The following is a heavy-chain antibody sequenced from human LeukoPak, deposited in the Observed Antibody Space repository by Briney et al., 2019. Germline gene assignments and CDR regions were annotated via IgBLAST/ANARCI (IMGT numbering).Heavy chain of an antibody. CDR2: ISGSGDSS. D-gene: IGHD6-19*01. CDR1: GFTFSSYD. CDR3: ANRRWLVSSFDY. J-gene: IGHJ4*02. Sequence: GGSLRLSCAGSGFTFSSYDMSWVRQAPGKRLEWVSAISGSGDSSYYADSVKGRFTISRDNSKNTLYLQMNSLRAEDTAVYYCANRRWLVSSFDYWGQGTLVTVSS. V-gene: IGHV3-23*01.